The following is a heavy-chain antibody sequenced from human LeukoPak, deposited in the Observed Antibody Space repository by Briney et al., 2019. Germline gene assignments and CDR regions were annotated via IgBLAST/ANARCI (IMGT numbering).Heavy chain of an antibody. Sequence: SETLSLTCTVSGGSISSYYWSWIRQPPGKGLEWIAYISDIGSINYNPSHKSRVTISLDTSKNQFSLKLSSVTDADTAVYYCAGHHPRNTVDFWGQGTLVTVSS. CDR1: GGSISSYY. CDR3: AGHHPRNTVDF. CDR2: ISDIGSI. D-gene: IGHD2/OR15-2a*01. V-gene: IGHV4-59*08. J-gene: IGHJ4*02.